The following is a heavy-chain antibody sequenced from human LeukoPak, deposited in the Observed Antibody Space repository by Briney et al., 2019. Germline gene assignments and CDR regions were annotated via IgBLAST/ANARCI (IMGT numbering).Heavy chain of an antibody. CDR1: GGSISSGGYY. CDR3: ARYLRRNLPTYFDY. CDR2: IYYSGST. J-gene: IGHJ4*02. D-gene: IGHD2-8*01. V-gene: IGHV4-31*03. Sequence: SETLSLTCTVSGGSISSGGYYWSWIRPHPGKGLEWIVYIYYSGSTYYNPSLKSRVTISVDTSKNQFSLKLSSVTAADTAVYCCARYLRRNLPTYFDYWGQGTLVTVSS.